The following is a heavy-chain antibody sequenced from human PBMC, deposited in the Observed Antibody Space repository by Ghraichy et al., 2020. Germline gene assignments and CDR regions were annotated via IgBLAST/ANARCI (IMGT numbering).Heavy chain of an antibody. CDR3: ARDHTGIVGAGRELRPSYYYYGMDV. Sequence: GGSLRLSCAASGFTFSSYSMNWVRQAPGKGLEWVSYISSSSSTIYYADSVKGRFTISRDNAKNSLYLQMNSLRAEDTAVYYCARDHTGIVGAGRELRPSYYYYGMDVWGQGTTVTVSS. D-gene: IGHD1-26*01. J-gene: IGHJ6*02. CDR1: GFTFSSYS. CDR2: ISSSSSTI. V-gene: IGHV3-48*01.